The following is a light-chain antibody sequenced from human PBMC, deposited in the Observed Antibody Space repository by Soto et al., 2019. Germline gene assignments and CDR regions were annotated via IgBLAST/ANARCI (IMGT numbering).Light chain of an antibody. Sequence: EIVMTQSPATLSVSPGERATLSCRASQSVGSNLAWYQQKPGQAPRLLIYGASTRATGIPARFSGSGSGTEFTLTISSLQSEDFAIYFYQQYNNWPPDRTFGQGTKVEIQ. CDR3: QQYNNWPPDRT. CDR2: GAS. CDR1: QSVGSN. V-gene: IGKV3-15*01. J-gene: IGKJ1*01.